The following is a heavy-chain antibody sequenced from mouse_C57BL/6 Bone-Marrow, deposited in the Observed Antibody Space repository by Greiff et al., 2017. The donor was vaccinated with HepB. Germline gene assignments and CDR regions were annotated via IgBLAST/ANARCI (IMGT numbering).Heavy chain of an antibody. D-gene: IGHD2-1*01. CDR1: GFTFSSYA. J-gene: IGHJ4*01. CDR2: ISDGGRYT. CDR3: ARDLLWGAMDY. V-gene: IGHV5-4*01. Sequence: EVMLVESGGGLVKPGGSLKLSCAASGFTFSSYAMSWVRQTPEKRLEWVATISDGGRYTYYPDNVKGRFTISRDNAKNNLYLQMSHLKSEDTAMYYCARDLLWGAMDYWGQGTSVTVSS.